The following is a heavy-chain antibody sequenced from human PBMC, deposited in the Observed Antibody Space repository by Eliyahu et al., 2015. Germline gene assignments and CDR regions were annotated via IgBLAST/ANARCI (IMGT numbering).Heavy chain of an antibody. J-gene: IGHJ4*02. V-gene: IGHV3-48*01. CDR3: ARDLYYFDS. CDR1: GFTFSTFS. CDR2: ISLSSGTI. Sequence: EVQLVESGGGLVEPGGSLRXSCAAFGFTFSTFSMNWVRQAPGKGLEWISYISLSSGTIYYADSVKGRFTISRDNAKNSLYLQMNSLRAEDTAVYYCARDLYYFDSWGQGTLVTVSS.